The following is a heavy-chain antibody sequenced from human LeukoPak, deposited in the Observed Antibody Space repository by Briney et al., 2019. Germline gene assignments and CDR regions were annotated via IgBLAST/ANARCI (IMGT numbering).Heavy chain of an antibody. CDR2: IIPLFGTA. V-gene: IGHV1-69*13. J-gene: IGHJ6*03. CDR1: GCTFNSSY. D-gene: IGHD1-26*01. Sequence: GASVKVSCRASGCTFNSSYMHWVRQAPGQGLEWMGGIIPLFGTADYAQMFQDRVTITADESTTTAYMESTSLRSEDTAVYYCARAGYSGNFRGGQYYYMDVWGTGTTVTVSS. CDR3: ARAGYSGNFRGGQYYYMDV.